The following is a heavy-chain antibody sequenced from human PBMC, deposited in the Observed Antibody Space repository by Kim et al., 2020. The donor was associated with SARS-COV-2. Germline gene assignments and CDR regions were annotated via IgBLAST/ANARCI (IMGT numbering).Heavy chain of an antibody. CDR2: ISSNGGST. CDR1: GFTFSSYA. V-gene: IGHV3-64D*06. D-gene: IGHD1-26*01. J-gene: IGHJ6*02. Sequence: GGSLRLSCSASGFTFSSYAMHWVRQAPGKGLEYVSAISSNGGSTYYADSVKGRFTISRDNSKNTLYLQMSSLRAEDTAVYYCVKGGSSHYYYYGMDVWGQGTTVTVSS. CDR3: VKGGSSHYYYYGMDV.